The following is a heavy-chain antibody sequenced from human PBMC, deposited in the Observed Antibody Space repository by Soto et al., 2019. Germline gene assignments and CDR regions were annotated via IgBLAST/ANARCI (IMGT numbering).Heavy chain of an antibody. J-gene: IGHJ4*02. Sequence: ASVTVSCKASVYTFTGYYMHWVRQAPGQGLEWMGWINPSSGGTNYAQKFQGWVTMTRDTSISTAYMELSRLRSDDTAVYYCARGGLSNQLPLLTLPGPLDYWGQGTLVTVSS. CDR1: VYTFTGYY. CDR2: INPSSGGT. D-gene: IGHD2-2*01. V-gene: IGHV1-2*04. CDR3: ARGGLSNQLPLLTLPGPLDY.